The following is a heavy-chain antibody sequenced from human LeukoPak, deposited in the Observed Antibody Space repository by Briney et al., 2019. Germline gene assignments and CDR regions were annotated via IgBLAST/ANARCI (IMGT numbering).Heavy chain of an antibody. CDR1: GFAFSTDA. J-gene: IGHJ4*02. CDR3: AKGPKFGSWRAVHY. V-gene: IGHV3-23*01. D-gene: IGHD3-10*01. CDR2: ISGSGGDT. Sequence: GGSLRLSCAASGFAFSTDAMTWVRQAPGKGLQWVSAISGSGGDTYYEDSVKGRFTISRDNSKNMMYLQMNSLRTDDTAIYYCAKGPKFGSWRAVHYWGQGSLVTVSS.